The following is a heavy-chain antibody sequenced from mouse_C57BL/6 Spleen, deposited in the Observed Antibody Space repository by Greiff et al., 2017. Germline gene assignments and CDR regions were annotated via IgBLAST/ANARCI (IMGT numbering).Heavy chain of an antibody. CDR2: ISYDGSN. CDR3: ARGGYGRYYAMDY. CDR1: GYSITSGYY. Sequence: ESGPGLVKPSQSLSLTCSVTGYSITSGYYWNWIRQFPGNKLEWMGYISYDGSNNYNPSLKNRISITRDTSKNQFFLKLNSVTTEDTATYYCARGGYGRYYAMDYWGQGTSVTVSS. V-gene: IGHV3-6*01. J-gene: IGHJ4*01. D-gene: IGHD3-2*02.